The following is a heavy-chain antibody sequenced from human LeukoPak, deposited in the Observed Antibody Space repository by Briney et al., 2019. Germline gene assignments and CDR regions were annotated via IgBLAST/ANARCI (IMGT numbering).Heavy chain of an antibody. CDR1: GGSINSYY. Sequence: SETLSLTCTVSGGSINSYYWNWIRQSPGQGLEWIGCIYSAGSTNYNPSLKSRVAISVDTSQNQFSLKLSSVTAADTAVYYCARGGTTTWRIGYYFDYWGQGALVTVSS. J-gene: IGHJ4*02. D-gene: IGHD1-1*01. CDR2: IYSAGST. CDR3: ARGGTTTWRIGYYFDY. V-gene: IGHV4-59*01.